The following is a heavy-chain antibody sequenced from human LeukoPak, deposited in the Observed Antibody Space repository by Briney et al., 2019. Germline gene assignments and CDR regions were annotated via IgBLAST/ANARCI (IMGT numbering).Heavy chain of an antibody. V-gene: IGHV4-59*01. CDR3: ARGHVTGTTLFYFDY. CDR1: GGSISSYY. J-gene: IGHJ4*02. CDR2: IYYSGST. D-gene: IGHD1-1*01. Sequence: PSETLSLICTVSGGSISSYYWSWIRQPPGKGLEWIGYIYYSGSTNYNPSLKSRVTISVDTSKNQFSLKLSSVTAADTAVYYCARGHVTGTTLFYFDYWGQGTLVTVSS.